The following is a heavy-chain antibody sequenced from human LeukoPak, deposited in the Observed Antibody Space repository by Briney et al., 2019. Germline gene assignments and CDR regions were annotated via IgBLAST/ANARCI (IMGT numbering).Heavy chain of an antibody. J-gene: IGHJ4*02. D-gene: IGHD3-10*01. CDR3: ARAGFTFSDYFGSFFDY. Sequence: GGSLRLSCAASGLTFSSYSMNWVRQATGKGLEWVSYISSSSSTIYYADSVKGRFTISRDNAKNSLYVQMNSLRAEDTAVYYCARAGFTFSDYFGSFFDYWGQGTLVTVSS. CDR2: ISSSSSTI. V-gene: IGHV3-48*01. CDR1: GLTFSSYS.